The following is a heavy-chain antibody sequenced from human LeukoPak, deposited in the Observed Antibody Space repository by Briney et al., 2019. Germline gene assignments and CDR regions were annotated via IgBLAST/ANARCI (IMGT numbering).Heavy chain of an antibody. CDR1: GGSISSSSYY. V-gene: IGHV4-39*01. CDR2: IYYSGST. Sequence: SETLSLTCTVSGGSISSSSYYWRWIRQPPGKGLEWIGSIYYSGSTYYNPSLKSRVTISVDTSKNQFSLKLSSVTAADTAVYYCARTGTNDDLWSGYYKTTQYYFDYWGQGTLVTVSS. D-gene: IGHD3-3*01. CDR3: ARTGTNDDLWSGYYKTTQYYFDY. J-gene: IGHJ4*02.